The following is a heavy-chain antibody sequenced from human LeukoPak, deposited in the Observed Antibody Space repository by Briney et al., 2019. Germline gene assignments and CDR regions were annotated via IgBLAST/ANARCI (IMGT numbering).Heavy chain of an antibody. J-gene: IGHJ5*02. D-gene: IGHD3-10*01. CDR2: IIPIFGTA. V-gene: IGHV1-69*05. CDR3: AGVVSGSGSWITPNWFDP. Sequence: SVKVSRKASGGTFSSYAISWVRQAPGQGLEWMGGIIPIFGTANYAQKFQGRVTITTDESTSTAYMELSSLRSEDTAVYYCAGVVSGSGSWITPNWFDPWGQGTLVTVSS. CDR1: GGTFSSYA.